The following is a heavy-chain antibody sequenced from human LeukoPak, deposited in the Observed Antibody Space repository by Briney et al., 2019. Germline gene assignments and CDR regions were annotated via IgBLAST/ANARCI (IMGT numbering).Heavy chain of an antibody. CDR3: AKDQDSSGWDY. CDR1: GFTFSSYG. CDR2: ISYDGSNK. D-gene: IGHD6-19*01. Sequence: GGSLRLSCAASGFTFSSYGMHWVRQAPGKGLEWVAVISYDGSNKYYADSVKGRFTISRDNSKNTLYLQMNSLRAEDTAVYYCAKDQDSSGWDYWGQGTLVTVSS. V-gene: IGHV3-30*18. J-gene: IGHJ4*02.